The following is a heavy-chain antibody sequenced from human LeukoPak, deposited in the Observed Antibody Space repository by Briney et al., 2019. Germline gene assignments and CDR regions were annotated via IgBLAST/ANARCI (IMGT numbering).Heavy chain of an antibody. CDR2: IYSGGST. Sequence: GGSLRLSCAASGFTVSSNYMSWVRQAPGKGLEWVSVIYSGGSTYYADSVKGRFTISRDNSKNTLYLQMNSLRAEDTAVYYCARALYSSSWYAFDYWGQGTLVTVSS. CDR1: GFTVSSNY. D-gene: IGHD6-13*01. J-gene: IGHJ4*02. V-gene: IGHV3-53*01. CDR3: ARALYSSSWYAFDY.